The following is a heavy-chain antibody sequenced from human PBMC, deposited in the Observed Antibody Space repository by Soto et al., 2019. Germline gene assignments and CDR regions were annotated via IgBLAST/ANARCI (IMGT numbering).Heavy chain of an antibody. CDR1: GGTFSSYT. CDR2: IIPILGIA. J-gene: IGHJ4*02. CDR3: ARERHSSGWYVALDY. D-gene: IGHD6-19*01. Sequence: QVQLVQSGAEVKKPGSSVKVSCKASGGTFSSYTISWVRQALGQGLEWMGRIIPILGIANYAQKFQGRVTITADKSTSTAYMELSSLRSEDTAVYYCARERHSSGWYVALDYWGQGTLVTVSS. V-gene: IGHV1-69*08.